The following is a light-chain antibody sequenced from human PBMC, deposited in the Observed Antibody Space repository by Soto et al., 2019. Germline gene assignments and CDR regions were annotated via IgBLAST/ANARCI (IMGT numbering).Light chain of an antibody. J-gene: IGKJ1*01. Sequence: DIVLTQSPLSLPVTPGEPASISCRSSQSILQSNGYNYLDWYLQKPGQSPQLLIFLGSNRASGVPDRFSGSVSGTDFTLKISRVEAEDVGVYDCMQALQTRTCGQGTKMYI. CDR1: QSILQSNGYNY. CDR2: LGS. CDR3: MQALQTRT. V-gene: IGKV2-28*01.